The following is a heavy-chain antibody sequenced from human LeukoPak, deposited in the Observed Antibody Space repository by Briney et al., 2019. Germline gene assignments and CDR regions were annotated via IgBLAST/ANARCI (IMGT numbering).Heavy chain of an antibody. CDR2: IKSKTDGGIT. CDR1: GFTFSNAW. CDR3: TTDNGEDYGDYLLYYFDY. J-gene: IGHJ4*02. D-gene: IGHD4-17*01. V-gene: IGHV3-15*01. Sequence: GGSLRLSCAASGFTFSNAWMSWVRQAPGKGVEWVGRIKSKTDGGITDYAATVKGRFTISRDDSKPTMYLQTNSMKTENTAVYYCTTDNGEDYGDYLLYYFDYWGQGTLVTVSS.